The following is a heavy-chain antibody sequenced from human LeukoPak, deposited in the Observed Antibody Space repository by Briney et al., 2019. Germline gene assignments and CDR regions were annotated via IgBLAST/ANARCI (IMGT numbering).Heavy chain of an antibody. J-gene: IGHJ5*02. V-gene: IGHV4-59*01. Sequence: SETLSLTCTVSGDSISNNYWSWIRQPPGKGLEWIAYIHNNGRSNYNPSLKSRLMVSIDTSKNQFSLQLTTVTAADTAVYYCARLLDDFWSGDPNWLDPWGQGTLVIVSS. CDR2: IHNNGRS. D-gene: IGHD3-3*01. CDR3: ARLLDDFWSGDPNWLDP. CDR1: GDSISNNY.